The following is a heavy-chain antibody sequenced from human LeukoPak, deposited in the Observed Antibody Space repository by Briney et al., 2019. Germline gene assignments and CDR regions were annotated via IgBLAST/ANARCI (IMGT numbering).Heavy chain of an antibody. CDR2: IFTRGTT. D-gene: IGHD5-12*01. V-gene: IGHV3-53*01. J-gene: IGHJ4*02. CDR3: ARASRGSGYYPFDD. Sequence: GGSLRLSCAASGFSVSDNYMSWLRQAPGKGLEWVSVIFTRGTTYFRDSVKGRFTLSRDNSKNTLHLQMNSLRPEDTAIYYCARASRGSGYYPFDDWGQGTLVSASS. CDR1: GFSVSDNY.